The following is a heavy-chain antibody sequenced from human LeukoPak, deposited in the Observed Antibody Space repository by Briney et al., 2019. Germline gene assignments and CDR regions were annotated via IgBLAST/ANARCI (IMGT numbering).Heavy chain of an antibody. Sequence: GGSLRLSCPVSGFTFSSYAMSWVRQAPGNGLEWVSAIPGSGASTYYADSVKGRFTISRDNSKNTLYLQMNSLRADDTAVYYCARERTGTTWDYWGQGTLVTVSS. CDR1: GFTFSSYA. J-gene: IGHJ4*02. D-gene: IGHD1-1*01. CDR3: ARERTGTTWDY. V-gene: IGHV3-23*01. CDR2: IPGSGAST.